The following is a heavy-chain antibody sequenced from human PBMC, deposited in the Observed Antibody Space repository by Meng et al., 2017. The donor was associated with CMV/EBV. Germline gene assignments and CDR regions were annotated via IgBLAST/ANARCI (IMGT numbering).Heavy chain of an antibody. CDR1: LTYFS. CDR3: ATVPYYDSSGYSPDFDY. J-gene: IGHJ4*02. V-gene: IGHV1-24*01. D-gene: IGHD3-22*01. Sequence: LTYFSMRVVRQAPRKGLEWMGGFDPEDVETIYAQKFQGRVTMTEDTSTDTAYMELSSLRSEDTAVYYCATVPYYDSSGYSPDFDYWGQGTLVTVSS. CDR2: FDPEDVET.